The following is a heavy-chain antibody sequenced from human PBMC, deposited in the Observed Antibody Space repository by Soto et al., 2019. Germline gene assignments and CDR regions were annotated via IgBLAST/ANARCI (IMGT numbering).Heavy chain of an antibody. Sequence: GGSLRLSCAASGFTFSSYGMHWVRQAPGKGLEWVAVIWYDGSNKYYAGSVKGRFTISRDNSKNTLYLQMNSLRAEDTAVYYCARGYCSSTSCLFDYWGQGTLVTVSS. J-gene: IGHJ4*02. D-gene: IGHD2-2*01. CDR2: IWYDGSNK. CDR3: ARGYCSSTSCLFDY. CDR1: GFTFSSYG. V-gene: IGHV3-33*01.